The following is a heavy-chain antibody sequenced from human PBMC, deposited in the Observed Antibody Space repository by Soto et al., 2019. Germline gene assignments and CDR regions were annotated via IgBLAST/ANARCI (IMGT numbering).Heavy chain of an antibody. CDR3: ARSLARPAAPFDY. CDR2: INPNSGGT. Sequence: QVRLVQSGAEVKKPGASVKVSCKASGYTFTGYYMHWVRQAPGQGLVWMGWINPNSGGTNYAQKFQGWVTMTRDTSISTAYMELSRLRSDDTAVYYCARSLARPAAPFDYWGQGTLVTVSS. D-gene: IGHD2-2*01. CDR1: GYTFTGYY. J-gene: IGHJ4*02. V-gene: IGHV1-2*04.